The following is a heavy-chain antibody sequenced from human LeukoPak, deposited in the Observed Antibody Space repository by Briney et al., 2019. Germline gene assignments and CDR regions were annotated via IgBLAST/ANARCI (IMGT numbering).Heavy chain of an antibody. CDR2: ISAYNGNT. J-gene: IGHJ3*02. V-gene: IGHV1-18*01. D-gene: IGHD5-24*01. Sequence: WASVKVSCKASGYTFTSYGISWVRQAPGQGLEWMGWISAYNGNTNYAQKLQGRVTMTTDTSTSTAYMELRSLRSDDTAVYYCARDWGRDGYNFDAFDIWGQGTVVTVSS. CDR3: ARDWGRDGYNFDAFDI. CDR1: GYTFTSYG.